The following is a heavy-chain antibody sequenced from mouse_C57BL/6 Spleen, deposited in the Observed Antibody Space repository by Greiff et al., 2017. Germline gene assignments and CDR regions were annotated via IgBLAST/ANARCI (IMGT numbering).Heavy chain of an antibody. V-gene: IGHV1-53*01. CDR2: INPSNGGT. J-gene: IGHJ4*01. D-gene: IGHD1-1*02. Sequence: QVHVKQPGTELVKPGASVKLSCKASGYTFTSYWMHWVKQTPGQGLEWIGNINPSNGGTNYNEKFKSKATLTVDKSSSTAYMQLRSLTSEDSAVYYCARDWGGNPYAMDYWGQGTSVTVSS. CDR1: GYTFTSYW. CDR3: ARDWGGNPYAMDY.